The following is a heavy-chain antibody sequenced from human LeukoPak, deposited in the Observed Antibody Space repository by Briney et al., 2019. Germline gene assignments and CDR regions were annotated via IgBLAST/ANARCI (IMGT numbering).Heavy chain of an antibody. CDR3: ARGAMVRGVIMFGY. CDR1: GFTFSSYS. V-gene: IGHV3-48*02. D-gene: IGHD3-10*01. Sequence: GGSLRLSCAASGFTFSSYSMNWVRQAPGKGLEWVSYISSSSSTIYYADSVKGRFTTSRDNAKNSLYLQMNSLRDEDTAVYYCARGAMVRGVIMFGYWGQGTLVTVSS. CDR2: ISSSSSTI. J-gene: IGHJ4*02.